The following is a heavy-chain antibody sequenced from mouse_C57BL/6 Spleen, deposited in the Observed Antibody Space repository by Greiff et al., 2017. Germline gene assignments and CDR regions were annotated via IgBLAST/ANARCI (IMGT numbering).Heavy chain of an antibody. CDR2: IHPNSGST. Sequence: QVQLKQPGAELVKPGASVKLSCKASGYTFTSYWMHWVKQRPGQGLEWIGMIHPNSGSTNYNEKFKSKATLTVDKSSSTAYMQLSSLTSEDSAVYYCARWGYGAWFAYWGQGTLVTVSA. CDR1: GYTFTSYW. CDR3: ARWGYGAWFAY. V-gene: IGHV1-64*01. J-gene: IGHJ3*01. D-gene: IGHD3-1*01.